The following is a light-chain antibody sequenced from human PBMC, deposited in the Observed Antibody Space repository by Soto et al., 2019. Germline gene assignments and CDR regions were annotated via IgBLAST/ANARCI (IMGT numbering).Light chain of an antibody. V-gene: IGKV1-5*03. J-gene: IGKJ1*01. CDR3: QQYDNFPWT. Sequence: DIQVTQSPSTLSASVGDRVTITCRASQSIGGWLAWYQQKPGRAPKLLIYEASTLDSGVPSRFRGSGFGTEFTLTISSLQPADFATYYCQQYDNFPWTFGQGTKVEIK. CDR1: QSIGGW. CDR2: EAS.